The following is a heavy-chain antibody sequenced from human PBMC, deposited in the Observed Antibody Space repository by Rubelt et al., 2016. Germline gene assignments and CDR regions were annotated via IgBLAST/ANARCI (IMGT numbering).Heavy chain of an antibody. CDR2: IYYSGST. CDR3: VRGGTKRTFDH. J-gene: IGHJ4*02. D-gene: IGHD3-16*01. Sequence: QLQLQESGPGLVKPSETLSLTCIVSGGSISSSSYYWGWIRQSPGKGLEWIGSIYYSGSTYCNPSLKSRVTISVDTSKNQFPLKLSSVTGADTTVYYCVRGGTKRTFDHWGQGTLVTVSA. V-gene: IGHV4-39*01. CDR1: GGSISSSSYY.